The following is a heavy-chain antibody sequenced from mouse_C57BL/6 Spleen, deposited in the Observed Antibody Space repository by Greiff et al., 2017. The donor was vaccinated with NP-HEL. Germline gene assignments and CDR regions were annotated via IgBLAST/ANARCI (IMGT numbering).Heavy chain of an antibody. V-gene: IGHV5-17*01. J-gene: IGHJ2*01. D-gene: IGHD1-1*01. CDR3: ARPHYGSSYDYFDY. Sequence: EVKLVESGGGLVKPGGSLKLSCAASGFTFSDYGMHWVRQAPEKGLEWVAYISSGSSTIYYADTVKGRFTISRDNAKNTLFLQMTSLRSEDTAMYYCARPHYGSSYDYFDYWGQGTTLTVSS. CDR1: GFTFSDYG. CDR2: ISSGSSTI.